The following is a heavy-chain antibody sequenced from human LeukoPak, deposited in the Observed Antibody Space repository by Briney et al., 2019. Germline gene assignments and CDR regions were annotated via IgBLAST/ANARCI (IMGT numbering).Heavy chain of an antibody. J-gene: IGHJ4*02. Sequence: GGSLRLSCAVSGFTFSSYSINWVRQALGKGLEWVSSISSSGNYKYYADSVKGRFSISRDNAKKSLYLQMNSLRDEDTAVYYCARGPAAQSSSSHFDYWGQGTLVTVSS. CDR2: ISSSGNYK. D-gene: IGHD2-2*01. V-gene: IGHV3-21*03. CDR3: ARGPAAQSSSSHFDY. CDR1: GFTFSSYS.